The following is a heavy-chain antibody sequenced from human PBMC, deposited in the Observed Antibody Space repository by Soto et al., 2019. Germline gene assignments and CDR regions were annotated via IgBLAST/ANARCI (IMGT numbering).Heavy chain of an antibody. CDR1: GFTFSSYG. CDR2: ISYDGSNK. CDR3: AKEVQYYYDSSPPI. V-gene: IGHV3-30*18. D-gene: IGHD3-22*01. J-gene: IGHJ4*02. Sequence: SLRLSCAASGFTFSSYGMHWVRQAPGKGLEWVAVISYDGSNKYYADSVKGRFTISRDNSKNTLYLQMNSLRAEDTAVYYCAKEVQYYYDSSPPIWGQGTLVTVSS.